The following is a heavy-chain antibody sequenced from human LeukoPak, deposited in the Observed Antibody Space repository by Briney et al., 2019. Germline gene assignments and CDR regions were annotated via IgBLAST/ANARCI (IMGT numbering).Heavy chain of an antibody. CDR2: INHSGST. CDR3: ARIGYCSSTSCYYYYGMDV. Sequence: SETLSLTCAVYGGSFSGYYWSWIRQPPGKGLEWIGEINHSGSTNYNPSLKSRVTKSVDTSKNQFSLKLSSVTAADTAVYYCARIGYCSSTSCYYYYGMDVWGQGTTVTVSS. CDR1: GGSFSGYY. V-gene: IGHV4-34*01. D-gene: IGHD2-2*01. J-gene: IGHJ6*02.